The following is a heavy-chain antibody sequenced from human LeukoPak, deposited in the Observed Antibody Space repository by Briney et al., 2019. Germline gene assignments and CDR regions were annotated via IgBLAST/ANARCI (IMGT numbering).Heavy chain of an antibody. CDR2: IGTAGDT. D-gene: IGHD3-10*01. V-gene: IGHV3-13*01. J-gene: IGHJ4*02. Sequence: GGSLRLSCAASGFTFSSYDMHWVRQATGKGLEWVSAIGTAGDTYYPGSVKGRFTISRENAKNSLYLQMNSLRAGDTAVYYCARAARRRGKYYGSGTYYLGFDYWGQGTLVTVSS. CDR1: GFTFSSYD. CDR3: ARAARRRGKYYGSGTYYLGFDY.